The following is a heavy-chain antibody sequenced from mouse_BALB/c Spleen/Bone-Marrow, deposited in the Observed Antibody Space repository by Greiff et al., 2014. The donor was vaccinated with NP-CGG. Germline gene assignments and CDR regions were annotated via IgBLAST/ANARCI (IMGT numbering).Heavy chain of an antibody. CDR2: IWGGGIT. D-gene: IGHD4-1*01. CDR1: GFSLTDCG. J-gene: IGHJ2*01. V-gene: IGHV2-6-5*01. Sequence: QVQLKESGSGLVAPSQSLSITCTVSGFSLTDCGVSWVRQPPGKGLEWLGVIWGGGITYYNSTLKSRLSISKDNSKNQVFLKMNSLQTDDTAMYYCAKLNWDEGDYWGQGTTLPVSS. CDR3: AKLNWDEGDY.